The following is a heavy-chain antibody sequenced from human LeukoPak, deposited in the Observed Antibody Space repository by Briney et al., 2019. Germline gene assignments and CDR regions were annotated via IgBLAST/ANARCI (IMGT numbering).Heavy chain of an antibody. CDR2: MNPNSGNT. J-gene: IGHJ6*03. Sequence: ASVKVSCKASGYTFTSYDINWVRQATGQGLEWMGWMNPNSGNTGYAQKFQGRVTITRNTSISTAYMELSSLRSEDTAVYYCARGPSEYQLLYGYYYYYMDVWGKGTTDTVSS. V-gene: IGHV1-8*03. CDR3: ARGPSEYQLLYGYYYYYMDV. D-gene: IGHD2-2*02. CDR1: GYTFTSYD.